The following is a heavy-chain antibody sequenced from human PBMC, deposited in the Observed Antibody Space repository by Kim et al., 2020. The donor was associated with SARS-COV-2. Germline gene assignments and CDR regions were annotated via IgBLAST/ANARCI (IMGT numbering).Heavy chain of an antibody. Sequence: QKFQGRVTMTRDTSISTAYMELSRLRSDDTAVYYCARIPTYCGGDCYPDYWGQGTLVTVSS. D-gene: IGHD2-21*01. CDR3: ARIPTYCGGDCYPDY. J-gene: IGHJ4*02. V-gene: IGHV1-2*02.